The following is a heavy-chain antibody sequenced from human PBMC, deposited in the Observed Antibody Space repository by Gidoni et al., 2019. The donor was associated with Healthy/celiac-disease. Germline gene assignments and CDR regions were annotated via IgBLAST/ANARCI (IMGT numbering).Heavy chain of an antibody. CDR3: AKDAVAGTYYYYYMDV. Sequence: EVQLVESGGGLVQPGRSLRLSCAASGFTFDDYAMHWVRQAPGKGLEWVSGISWNSGSIGYADSVKGRFTISRDNAKNSLYLQMNSLRAEDTALYYCAKDAVAGTYYYYYMDVWGKGTTVTVSS. CDR2: ISWNSGSI. V-gene: IGHV3-9*01. J-gene: IGHJ6*03. D-gene: IGHD6-19*01. CDR1: GFTFDDYA.